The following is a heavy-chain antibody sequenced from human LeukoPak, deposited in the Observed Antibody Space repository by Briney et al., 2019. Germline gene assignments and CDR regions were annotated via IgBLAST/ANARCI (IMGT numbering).Heavy chain of an antibody. D-gene: IGHD2-8*01. CDR1: GFTFSNSW. CDR2: IKDDGRTT. Sequence: PGGSLRLSCADSGFTFSNSWTHWVRQAPGKGLVWVSGIKDDGRTTFYVDSVKGRFSISIDSAKNTLYLQMNSLTVDDTAVYYCGGVFDFWGQGALVTVSS. V-gene: IGHV3-74*01. J-gene: IGHJ4*02. CDR3: GGVFDF.